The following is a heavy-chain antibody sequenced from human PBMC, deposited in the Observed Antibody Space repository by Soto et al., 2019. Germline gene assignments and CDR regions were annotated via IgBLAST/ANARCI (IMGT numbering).Heavy chain of an antibody. CDR1: GYTFTSYY. J-gene: IGHJ6*02. V-gene: IGHV1-46*01. D-gene: IGHD5-18*01. CDR2: INPSGGST. Sequence: ASVKVSCKASGYTFTSYYMHWVRQAPGQGLEWMGIINPSGGSTSYAQKFQGRVTMTRDTSTSTVYMELSSLRSEDTAVYYCAAAQVDKAMVYYYGMDVWGEGTTVTVSS. CDR3: AAAQVDKAMVYYYGMDV.